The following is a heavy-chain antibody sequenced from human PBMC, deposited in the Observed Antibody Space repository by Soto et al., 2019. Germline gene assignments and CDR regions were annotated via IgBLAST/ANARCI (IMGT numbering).Heavy chain of an antibody. J-gene: IGHJ4*02. V-gene: IGHV4-34*01. Sequence: QVQLQQWGAGLLKPSETLSLTCAVYGGSFSGYYWSWLRQPPGKGLEWIGEINHSGSTNYNPSLKSRVTKSVATSKTLFSLKLSSVTAADTAVYYCASGRAYGDSSGGSGYPRCDYWGQGTMVTVSS. CDR3: ASGRAYGDSSGGSGYPRCDY. D-gene: IGHD2-15*01. CDR1: GGSFSGYY. CDR2: INHSGST.